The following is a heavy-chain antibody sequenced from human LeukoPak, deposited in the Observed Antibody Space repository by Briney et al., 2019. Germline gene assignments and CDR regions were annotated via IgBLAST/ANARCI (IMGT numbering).Heavy chain of an antibody. Sequence: PGGSLRLSCAASGFTFSDYYMSWIRQALGKGLEWVSYISTSSTTIHYADSVKGRFTISRDNAKNSLYLEMKSLRPEDTAVYYCASAEGVAYCGGDCYSGDEYFLDWGQGTLVTVSS. V-gene: IGHV3-11*01. CDR3: ASAEGVAYCGGDCYSGDEYFLD. J-gene: IGHJ1*01. CDR1: GFTFSDYY. D-gene: IGHD2-21*02. CDR2: ISTSSTTI.